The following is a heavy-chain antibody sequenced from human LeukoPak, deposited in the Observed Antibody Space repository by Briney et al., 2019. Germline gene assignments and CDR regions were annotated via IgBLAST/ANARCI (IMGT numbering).Heavy chain of an antibody. CDR1: GGSISSGGYY. D-gene: IGHD3-10*01. CDR2: IYYSGST. Sequence: PSETLSLTCTVSGGSISSGGYYWSWIRQHPGKGLEWIGYIYYSGSTNYNPSLKSRVTISVDTSKNQLSLKLSSVTAADTVVYYCARDLTYYDAFDIWGQGTMVTVSS. J-gene: IGHJ3*02. CDR3: ARDLTYYDAFDI. V-gene: IGHV4-61*08.